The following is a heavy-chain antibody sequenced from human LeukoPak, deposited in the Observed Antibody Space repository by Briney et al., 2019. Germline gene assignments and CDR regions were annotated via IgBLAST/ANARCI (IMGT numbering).Heavy chain of an antibody. CDR2: IYTSGTT. D-gene: IGHD6-13*01. Sequence: SETLSLTCTVSGGSISSFSWGWLRQPAGKGLEWIGRIYTSGTTNYNPSLKSRVAMSVDTSKNQFSLKLSSVTAADTAVYYCARGVYIAAAQYGYWGQGTLVTVSS. J-gene: IGHJ4*02. CDR3: ARGVYIAAAQYGY. V-gene: IGHV4-4*07. CDR1: GGSISSFS.